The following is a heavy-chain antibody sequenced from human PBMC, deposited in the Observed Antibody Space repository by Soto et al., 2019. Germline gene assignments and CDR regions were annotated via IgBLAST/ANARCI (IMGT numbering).Heavy chain of an antibody. CDR2: IKSKTDGGTT. J-gene: IGHJ5*02. CDR1: GFTFINAW. D-gene: IGHD3-10*01. Sequence: GGSLRLSCAASGFTFINAWMSWVRQAPGKGLEWVGRIKSKTDGGTTDYAAPVKGRFTISRDDSKNTLYLQMNGLKTEDTAVYYCTTAPLLWFGELSWFDPWGQGTLVTVSS. V-gene: IGHV3-15*01. CDR3: TTAPLLWFGELSWFDP.